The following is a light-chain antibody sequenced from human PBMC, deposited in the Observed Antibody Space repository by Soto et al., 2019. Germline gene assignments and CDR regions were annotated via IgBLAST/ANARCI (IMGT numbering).Light chain of an antibody. J-gene: IGLJ2*01. V-gene: IGLV1-40*01. CDR2: DNN. Sequence: QSVLTQPPSVSGAPGQGVTISCTGSSSNIGANYDVHWYQQVPGRAPKLLIYDNNNRPSGVPDRFSGSKSGTSASLAITGLQAEDEADYYCQSFDISLSGVVFGGGTKLTVL. CDR3: QSFDISLSGVV. CDR1: SSNIGANYD.